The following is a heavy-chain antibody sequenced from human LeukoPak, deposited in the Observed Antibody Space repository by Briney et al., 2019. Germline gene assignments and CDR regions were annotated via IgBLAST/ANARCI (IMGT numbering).Heavy chain of an antibody. J-gene: IGHJ4*02. D-gene: IGHD2-2*01. CDR3: ATSRGSNFDY. CDR1: GYTFTSYY. V-gene: IGHV1-46*01. CDR2: INPSGGST. Sequence: ASVKVSCKASGYTFTSYYMHWVRQAPGQGLEWMGIINPSGGSTGCAQKFQGRVTMTRDTSTSTVYMELSSLRSEDTAVYYCATSRGSNFDYWGQGTLVTVSS.